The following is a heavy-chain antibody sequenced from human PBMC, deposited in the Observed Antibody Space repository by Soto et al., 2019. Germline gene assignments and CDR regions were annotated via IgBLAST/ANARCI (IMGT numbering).Heavy chain of an antibody. V-gene: IGHV3-7*01. CDR2: IKEDGSEK. CDR1: GFTFSTSW. D-gene: IGHD3-10*01. CDR3: ARADYYGDPGSY. Sequence: GGSLRLCCAASGFTFSTSWMSWVRQAPGKGLEWVANIKEDGSEKYYVDSVKGRFTISRDHAKNSLYLQMNSLGADDTAVYYCARADYYGDPGSYWGQGTLVTVSS. J-gene: IGHJ4*02.